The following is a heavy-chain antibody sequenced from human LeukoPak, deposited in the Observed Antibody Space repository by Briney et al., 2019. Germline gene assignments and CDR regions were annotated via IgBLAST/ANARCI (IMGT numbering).Heavy chain of an antibody. D-gene: IGHD3-10*01. Sequence: LSGRSLRLSCAASGFTFDDYAMHWVRQAPGKGLEWVSGTSWNSDSIGYADSVKGRFTISRDNAKNSLYLQMNSLRAEDTALYFCAKDTMVRGYFYYGMDVWGQGTTVTVSS. CDR3: AKDTMVRGYFYYGMDV. CDR2: TSWNSDSI. J-gene: IGHJ6*02. CDR1: GFTFDDYA. V-gene: IGHV3-9*01.